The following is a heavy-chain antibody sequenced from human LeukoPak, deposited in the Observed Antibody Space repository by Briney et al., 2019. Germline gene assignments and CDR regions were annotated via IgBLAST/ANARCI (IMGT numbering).Heavy chain of an antibody. CDR3: ARDSIVRGNIGNDMDV. CDR2: ISHSGRTM. CDR1: GFTFSSYG. Sequence: GRSLRLSCAASGFTFSSYGMHWVRQAPGKGLEWVSYISHSGRTMYYADSVKGRFTISRDNAKNSLYLQMNSLRAGDTAVYYCARDSIVRGNIGNDMDVWGKGTTVTVSS. D-gene: IGHD2-8*01. V-gene: IGHV3-48*04. J-gene: IGHJ6*03.